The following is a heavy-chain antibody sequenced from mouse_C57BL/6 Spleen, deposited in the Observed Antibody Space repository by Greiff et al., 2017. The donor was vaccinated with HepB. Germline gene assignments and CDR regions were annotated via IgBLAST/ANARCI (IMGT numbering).Heavy chain of an antibody. V-gene: IGHV1-50*01. CDR2: IDPSDSYT. Sequence: VQLQQSGAELVKPGASVKLSCKASGYTFTSYWMQWVKQRPGQGLEWIGEIDPSDSYTNYNQKFKGKATLTVDTSSSTAYMQLSSLTSEDSAVDYCARGRWFAYWGQGTLVTVSA. CDR3: ARGRWFAY. CDR1: GYTFTSYW. J-gene: IGHJ3*01.